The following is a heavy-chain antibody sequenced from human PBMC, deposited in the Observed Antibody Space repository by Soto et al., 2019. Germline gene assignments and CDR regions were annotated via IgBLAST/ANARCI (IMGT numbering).Heavy chain of an antibody. V-gene: IGHV1-46*01. J-gene: IGHJ4*02. CDR3: AREMEPPFDY. CDR2: INPSGGST. CDR1: GYTFTSYY. D-gene: IGHD1-26*01. Sequence: QVQLVQSGAEVKKPGASVKVSCKASGYTFTSYYMHWVRQAPGQGLEWMGIINPSGGSTSYAQKFQGRVTMTRDTSTSKVYMELSSLRSEETDVYYCAREMEPPFDYWGQGTLVTVSS.